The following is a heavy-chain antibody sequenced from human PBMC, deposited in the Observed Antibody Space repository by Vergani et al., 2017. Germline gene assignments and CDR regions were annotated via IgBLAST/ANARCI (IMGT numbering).Heavy chain of an antibody. V-gene: IGHV4-59*01. CDR1: GGSISSYY. CDR2: IYYSGST. J-gene: IGHJ4*02. Sequence: QVQLQESGPGLVKPSETLSLTCTVSGGSISSYYWSWIRQPPGKGLEWIGYIYYSGSTNYNPSLKSRVTISVDTSKNQFSLKLSSVTAADTAVYYCARAGYKYLTTDFPDYWGQGTLVTVSS. D-gene: IGHD4/OR15-4a*01. CDR3: ARAGYKYLTTDFPDY.